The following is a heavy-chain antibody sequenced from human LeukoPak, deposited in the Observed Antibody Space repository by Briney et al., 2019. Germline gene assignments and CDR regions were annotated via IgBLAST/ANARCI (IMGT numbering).Heavy chain of an antibody. CDR2: INHSGST. CDR3: ARLDVLLWFGELSYYYYGMDV. J-gene: IGHJ6*02. V-gene: IGHV4-34*01. Sequence: PSETLSLTCAVYGGSFSGYYWSWIRQPPGKGLEWIGEINHSGSTNYNPSLKSRVTISVDTSKTQFSLKLSSVTAADTAVYYCARLDVLLWFGELSYYYYGMDVWGQGTTVTVSS. CDR1: GGSFSGYY. D-gene: IGHD3-10*01.